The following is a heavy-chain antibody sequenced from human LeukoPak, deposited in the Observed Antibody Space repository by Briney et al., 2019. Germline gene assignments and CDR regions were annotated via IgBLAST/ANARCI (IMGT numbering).Heavy chain of an antibody. CDR2: IYHTGSN. Sequence: SETLSLTCTVSGGSVSSADYYWSWIRHPPGKALEWIGYIYHTGSNNYKYSLKSRVTISVDTSKNQFSLKLSSVTAADTAVYYCARGIPHVHSSSSIDWFDPWGQGTLVTVSS. CDR3: ARGIPHVHSSSSIDWFDP. V-gene: IGHV4-61*08. J-gene: IGHJ5*02. CDR1: GGSVSSADYY. D-gene: IGHD6-6*01.